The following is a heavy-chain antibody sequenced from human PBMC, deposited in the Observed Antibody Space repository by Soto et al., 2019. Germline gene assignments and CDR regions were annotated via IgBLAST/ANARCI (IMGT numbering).Heavy chain of an antibody. CDR3: ARALAAAGYYYYGMDV. J-gene: IGHJ6*02. D-gene: IGHD6-13*01. Sequence: SETLSLTCAVSGGFISSSNWWSWVRQPPGKGLEWIGEIYHSGSTNYNPSLKSRVTISVDKSKNQFSLKLSSMTAADTAVYYCARALAAAGYYYYGMDVWGQGTTVTVSS. V-gene: IGHV4-4*02. CDR1: GGFISSSNW. CDR2: IYHSGST.